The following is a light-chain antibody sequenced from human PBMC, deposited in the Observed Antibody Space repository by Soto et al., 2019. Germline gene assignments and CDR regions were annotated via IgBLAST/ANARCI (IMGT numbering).Light chain of an antibody. CDR2: SAS. J-gene: IGKJ5*01. V-gene: IGKV1-27*01. Sequence: IQMTQSPSSLSASVGDRVTITCRASQDIGIYLAWYQQRPGTVPKLLIYSASTLQSGFPSRFSGSGSGTDFTLNIRSLQPEDVATYYCQKYNRVPVTFGQGTRLEIK. CDR3: QKYNRVPVT. CDR1: QDIGIY.